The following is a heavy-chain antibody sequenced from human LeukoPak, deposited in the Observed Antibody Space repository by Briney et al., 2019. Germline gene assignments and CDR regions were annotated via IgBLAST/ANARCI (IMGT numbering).Heavy chain of an antibody. J-gene: IGHJ4*02. V-gene: IGHV3-48*01. D-gene: IGHD6-13*01. Sequence: GGSLRLSCAASGFAFSTYSMNWVRQAPGKGLEWLSYITGTSYAIYYGDSVKGRFTISRDNAKNSLYLQMNSLRAEDTAVYYCARVAPGHDVGRGYFDYWGQGTLVTVSS. CDR1: GFAFSTYS. CDR3: ARVAPGHDVGRGYFDY. CDR2: ITGTSYAI.